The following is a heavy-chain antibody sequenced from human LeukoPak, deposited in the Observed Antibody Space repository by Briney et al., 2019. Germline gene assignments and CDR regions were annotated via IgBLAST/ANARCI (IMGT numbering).Heavy chain of an antibody. V-gene: IGHV3-23*01. Sequence: MXWXXXAPXXGLEWVSAISGSGGSTYYADSVKGRFTISRDNSKNTLYLQMNSLRAEDTAVYYCAKASRRGYYYYGMDVWGQGTTVTVSS. CDR2: ISGSGGST. J-gene: IGHJ6*02. CDR3: AKASRRGYYYYGMDV. D-gene: IGHD3-16*01.